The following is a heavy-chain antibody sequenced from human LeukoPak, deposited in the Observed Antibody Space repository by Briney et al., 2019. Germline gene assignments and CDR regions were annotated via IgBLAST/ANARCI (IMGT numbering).Heavy chain of an antibody. V-gene: IGHV3-15*01. CDR2: IKSKTDGGTT. D-gene: IGHD4-17*01. CDR3: TTGTVTRSASNI. Sequence: PGGPLRLPCAASGFPFTNAWMTWVRQAPGKGLEWVGRIKSKTDGGTTDYAAPVKDRCSISRDDSKNTLYLEMSSLKIEDTALYYCTTGTVTRSASNIWGQGTMVTVSS. CDR1: GFPFTNAW. J-gene: IGHJ3*02.